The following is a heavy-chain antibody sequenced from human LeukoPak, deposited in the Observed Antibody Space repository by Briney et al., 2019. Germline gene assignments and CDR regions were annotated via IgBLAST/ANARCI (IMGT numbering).Heavy chain of an antibody. CDR1: GFTFSNYW. D-gene: IGHD3-22*01. V-gene: IGHV3-74*01. J-gene: IGHJ4*02. CDR3: ARDPYYYDSSGYYYVAYFDY. Sequence: PGGSLRLSCAASGFTFSNYWMHWVRQAPGKGLVWVSRINSDGINTSYADSVKGRFTISRDNAKNSLYLQMNSLRAEDTAVYYCARDPYYYDSSGYYYVAYFDYWGQGTLVTVSS. CDR2: INSDGINT.